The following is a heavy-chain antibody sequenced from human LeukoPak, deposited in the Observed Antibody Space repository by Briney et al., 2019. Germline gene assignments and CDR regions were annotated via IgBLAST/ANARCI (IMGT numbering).Heavy chain of an antibody. CDR3: ANNYGDYLVDY. CDR1: GFTFSSYA. D-gene: IGHD4-17*01. V-gene: IGHV3-23*01. J-gene: IGHJ4*02. CDR2: ISGSGGST. Sequence: GGSLRLSCAASGFTFSSYAMSWVRQAPGKGLEWASAISGSGGSTYYADSVKGRFTISRDNSKNTLYLQMNSLRAEDTAVYYCANNYGDYLVDYWGQGTLVTVSS.